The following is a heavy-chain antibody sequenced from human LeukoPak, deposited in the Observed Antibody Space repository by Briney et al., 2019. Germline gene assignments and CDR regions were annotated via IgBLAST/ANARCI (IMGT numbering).Heavy chain of an antibody. V-gene: IGHV4-59*01. CDR1: GGSISSYY. Sequence: KPSETLSLTCTVSGGSISSYYWSWIRQPPGKGLEWIGYIYYSGSTNYNPSLKSRVTISVDTSKNQFSLKLSSVTAADTAVYYCARALGYRKTGIYMDVWGKGTTVTVSS. J-gene: IGHJ6*03. CDR3: ARALGYRKTGIYMDV. D-gene: IGHD1-1*01. CDR2: IYYSGST.